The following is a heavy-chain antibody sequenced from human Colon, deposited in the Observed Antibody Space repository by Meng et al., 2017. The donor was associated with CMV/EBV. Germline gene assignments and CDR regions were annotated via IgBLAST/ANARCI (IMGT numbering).Heavy chain of an antibody. J-gene: IGHJ5*02. CDR2: ISWDSRSI. CDR1: GFTFADFA. V-gene: IGHV3-9*01. CDR3: ARDIGILTGLTS. Sequence: GGSLRLSCAASGFTFADFAMHWVRQVPGKGLEWVSGISWDSRSINYAASVRGRFTISRDNAKNSLYLEMNSLRPEDTALYYCARDIGILTGLTSWGQGTLVTVSS. D-gene: IGHD3-9*01.